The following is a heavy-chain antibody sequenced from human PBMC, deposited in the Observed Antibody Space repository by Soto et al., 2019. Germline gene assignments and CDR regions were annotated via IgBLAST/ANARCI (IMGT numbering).Heavy chain of an antibody. CDR1: GASITSSRYY. D-gene: IGHD3-10*01. CDR2: IYYSGST. V-gene: IGHV4-39*01. J-gene: IGHJ4*02. CDR3: ARLNYGEDPAY. Sequence: SETLSLTCTVSGASITSSRYYWGWIRQPPGKGLEWIGSIYYSGSTYYNPSLKSRVTISIDTSKNQFSLKLSSVTAADTAVYYCARLNYGEDPAYWGQGTLVTVSS.